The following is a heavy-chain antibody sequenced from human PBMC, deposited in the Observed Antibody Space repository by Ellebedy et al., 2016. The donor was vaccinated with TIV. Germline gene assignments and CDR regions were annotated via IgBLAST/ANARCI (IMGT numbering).Heavy chain of an antibody. V-gene: IGHV3-23*01. CDR1: GFTFSSYW. D-gene: IGHD1-14*01. J-gene: IGHJ4*02. CDR2: FGVSGETT. CDR3: ARGKSGTYIHHAFDY. Sequence: GESLKISCAASGFTFSSYWMHWVRQAPGKGLEWVSGFGVSGETTYYVDSVKGRFTISRDNSKNTLSLQMNSLRAEDTAIYYCARGKSGTYIHHAFDYWGQGTLVTVSS.